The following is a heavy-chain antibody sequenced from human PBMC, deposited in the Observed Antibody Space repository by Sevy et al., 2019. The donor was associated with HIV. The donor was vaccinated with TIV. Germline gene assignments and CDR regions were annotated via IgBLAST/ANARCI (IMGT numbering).Heavy chain of an antibody. J-gene: IGHJ4*02. CDR1: GYTLTELS. V-gene: IGHV1-24*01. CDR2: FDPEDDET. D-gene: IGHD3-22*01. CDR3: ATTKDYYDSSGYPFDY. Sequence: ASVKVSCKVSGYTLTELSMQWVRQAPGKGLEWMGTFDPEDDETIYAQKFQGRVTMTEDTSTDTAYMELSSLRSEDTAVYYCATTKDYYDSSGYPFDYWGQGTLVTVSS.